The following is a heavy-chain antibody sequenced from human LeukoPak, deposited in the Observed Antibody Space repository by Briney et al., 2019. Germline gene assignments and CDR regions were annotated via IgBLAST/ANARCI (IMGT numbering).Heavy chain of an antibody. CDR1: GFTFSSYA. CDR3: AKDTYYDFWSGYSAVFDY. Sequence: GGSLRLSCAASGFTFSSYAMSWVRQAPGKGLEWVSAISGSGGSTYYADSVKGRFTISRDNSKNTLYLQMISLRAEDTAVYYCAKDTYYDFWSGYSAVFDYWGQGTLVTVSS. J-gene: IGHJ4*02. V-gene: IGHV3-23*01. D-gene: IGHD3-3*01. CDR2: ISGSGGST.